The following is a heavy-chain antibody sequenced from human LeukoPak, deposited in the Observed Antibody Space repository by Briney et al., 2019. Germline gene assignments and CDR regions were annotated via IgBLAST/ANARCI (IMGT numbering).Heavy chain of an antibody. CDR2: INSDGSEG. J-gene: IGHJ3*01. V-gene: IGHV3-7*03. CDR1: GFTFSGFW. CDR3: ARSSYSSSSSV. D-gene: IGHD6-6*01. Sequence: GGSLRLSCEVSGFTFSGFWMSWSRQAPGKGLEWVASINSDGSEGYYADVVKGRFTISRDNAKNSLYLQINSLRAEDTAVYYCARSSYSSSSSVWGQGTMVTVSP.